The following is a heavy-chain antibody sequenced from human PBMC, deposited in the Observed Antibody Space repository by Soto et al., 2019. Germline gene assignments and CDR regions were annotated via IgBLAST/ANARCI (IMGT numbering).Heavy chain of an antibody. Sequence: VQLVESGGGVVQPGRSLRLSCAASGFTFISYAMHWVRQAPGKGLEWVAVISFGGSTEYYADSVKGRFTISRDNSKNTVYLQMNSLRSEDTDVYYCARSRHGSGSYTHFYYGLDVWGQGTTVTVSS. J-gene: IGHJ6*02. D-gene: IGHD3-10*01. CDR3: ARSRHGSGSYTHFYYGLDV. CDR2: ISFGGSTE. CDR1: GFTFISYA. V-gene: IGHV3-30-3*01.